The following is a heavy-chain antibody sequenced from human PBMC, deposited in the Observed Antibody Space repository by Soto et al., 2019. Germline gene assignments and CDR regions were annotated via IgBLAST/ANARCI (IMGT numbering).Heavy chain of an antibody. J-gene: IGHJ4*02. Sequence: GGSLRLSCAASGFTISDYYMSWIRQAPGKGLEWISYINSSSSYTNYADSVKGRFTISRDNAKNSLYLQMNSLRAEDTAVYYCAYSSTPFDYWGQGTLVTVSS. D-gene: IGHD6-13*01. V-gene: IGHV3-11*03. CDR3: AYSSTPFDY. CDR2: INSSSSYT. CDR1: GFTISDYY.